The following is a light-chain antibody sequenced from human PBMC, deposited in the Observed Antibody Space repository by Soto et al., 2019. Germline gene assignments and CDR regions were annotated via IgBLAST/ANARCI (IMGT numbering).Light chain of an antibody. CDR1: SSDVGGYNY. J-gene: IGLJ2*01. CDR3: SSYAGYNNVV. Sequence: QSALTQPPSASGSPGQTVTVSCTGTSSDVGGYNYVSWYQQYPGKAHKLMMYEDNKRASGVPDRFSGSKSGTTASLTVSGLQAEEEAYYYCSSYAGYNNVVFGGGTKLTVL. V-gene: IGLV2-8*01. CDR2: EDN.